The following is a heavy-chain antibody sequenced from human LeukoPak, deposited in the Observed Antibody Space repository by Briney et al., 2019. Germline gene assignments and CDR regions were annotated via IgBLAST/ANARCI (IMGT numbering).Heavy chain of an antibody. J-gene: IGHJ6*02. D-gene: IGHD2-2*01. CDR1: GFTFSNAW. CDR2: IKSKTDGGTT. Sequence: GGSLRLSCAASGFTFSNAWMNWVRQAPGKGLEWVGRIKSKTDGGTTDYAAPVKGRFTISRDDSKNTLYLQMNSLKTEDTAVYYCTTALIYCSSTSCYSSYYGMDVWGQGTTVTVSS. V-gene: IGHV3-15*07. CDR3: TTALIYCSSTSCYSSYYGMDV.